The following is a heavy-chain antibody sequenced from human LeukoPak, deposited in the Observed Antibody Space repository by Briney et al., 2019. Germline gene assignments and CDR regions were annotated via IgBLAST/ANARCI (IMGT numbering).Heavy chain of an antibody. CDR1: GFTFSSYA. D-gene: IGHD2-2*01. CDR2: ISGSGGST. J-gene: IGHJ3*02. Sequence: QPGGSLRLSCAASGFTFSSYAMSWVRQAPGKGLEWVSAISGSGGSTYYADSVKGRFTISRDNSKNTLYLQMNSLRAEDTAVYYCAKSVVPAAIDPDAFDIWGQGTMVTVSS. CDR3: AKSVVPAAIDPDAFDI. V-gene: IGHV3-23*01.